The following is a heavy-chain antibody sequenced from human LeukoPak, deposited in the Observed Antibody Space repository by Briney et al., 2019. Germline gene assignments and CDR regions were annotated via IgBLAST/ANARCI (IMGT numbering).Heavy chain of an antibody. Sequence: PSETLSLTCTVSGGSISSYYWTWIRQPPGKRLERIGYIYYSGSTNYNPSLKSRVSMSVDTSKNQISLKLRSVTAADTAVYYCARRQWLVHHFDYWGQGTLVTVSS. D-gene: IGHD6-19*01. CDR1: GGSISSYY. J-gene: IGHJ4*02. CDR2: IYYSGST. V-gene: IGHV4-59*08. CDR3: ARRQWLVHHFDY.